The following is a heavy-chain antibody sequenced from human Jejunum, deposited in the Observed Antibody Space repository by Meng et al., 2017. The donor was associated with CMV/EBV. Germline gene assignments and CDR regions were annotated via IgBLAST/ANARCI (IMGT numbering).Heavy chain of an antibody. CDR2: IIPIVGIT. Sequence: CKASGDNVSSAISWVRQAPGQGLEWMGRIIPIVGITYYAQNFQGRVTITADKSTTTAYMELSSLTSDDTAVYYCARGPRSQVSIWFDSWGQGTLVTVSS. J-gene: IGHJ5*01. CDR1: GDNVSSA. CDR3: ARGPRSQVSIWFDS. V-gene: IGHV1-69*04. D-gene: IGHD2-15*01.